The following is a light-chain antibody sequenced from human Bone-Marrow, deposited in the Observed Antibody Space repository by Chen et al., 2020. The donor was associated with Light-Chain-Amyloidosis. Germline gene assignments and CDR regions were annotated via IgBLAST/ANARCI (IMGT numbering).Light chain of an antibody. CDR1: QSVLYSSNNKNY. V-gene: IGKV4-1*01. CDR2: WAS. Sequence: DIVMPQSPDSLAVSLGGRATINCKSSQSVLYSSNNKNYLAWYQQNPGQPPKLLIYWASTRESGVPDRGSGSGAGTDFTLTISSLQAEDVAVYYCQQYYSTPPTFGGGPKVEIK. J-gene: IGKJ4*01. CDR3: QQYYSTPPT.